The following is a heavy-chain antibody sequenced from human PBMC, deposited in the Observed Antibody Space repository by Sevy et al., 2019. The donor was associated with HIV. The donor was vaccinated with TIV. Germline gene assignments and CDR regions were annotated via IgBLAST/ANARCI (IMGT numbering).Heavy chain of an antibody. CDR3: ANLWDYYGSGSYSRTQDYYYYGMDV. Sequence: GGSLRLSCAASGFTFSSYGMHWVRQAPGKGLEWVAVISYDGSNKYYADSVKGRFTISRDNSKNTLYLQMNSLRAEDTAVYYCANLWDYYGSGSYSRTQDYYYYGMDVRGQGTTVTVSS. D-gene: IGHD3-10*01. V-gene: IGHV3-30*18. CDR1: GFTFSSYG. CDR2: ISYDGSNK. J-gene: IGHJ6*02.